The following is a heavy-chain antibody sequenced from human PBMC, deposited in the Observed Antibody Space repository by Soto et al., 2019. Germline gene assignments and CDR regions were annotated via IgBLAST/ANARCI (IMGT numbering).Heavy chain of an antibody. CDR1: GYSFSTYW. J-gene: IGHJ5*02. CDR2: IYPGDSDT. V-gene: IGHV5-51*01. Sequence: PGESLKISCKGSGYSFSTYWIAWVRQMPGKGLEWMGIIYPGDSDTRYSPSFQGQVTISADKSISTAYLQWSSLKASDTAMYYRARRGYCSGTTCYKWFDPWGQGTLVTVPQ. CDR3: ARRGYCSGTTCYKWFDP. D-gene: IGHD2-2*02.